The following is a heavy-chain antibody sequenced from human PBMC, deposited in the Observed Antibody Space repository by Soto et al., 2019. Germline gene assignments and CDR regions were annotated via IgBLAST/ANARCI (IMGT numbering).Heavy chain of an antibody. CDR3: AILDFWSGYLDY. D-gene: IGHD3-3*01. Sequence: SETLSLTCTVSGGSIISYYCICIRHPPGKGLEWIVYIYYSGSTNYNPSLKSRVTISVDTSKNQFSLKLSSVTAADTAVYYCAILDFWSGYLDYWGQGTLVTVSS. J-gene: IGHJ4*02. CDR2: IYYSGST. V-gene: IGHV4-59*01. CDR1: GGSIISYY.